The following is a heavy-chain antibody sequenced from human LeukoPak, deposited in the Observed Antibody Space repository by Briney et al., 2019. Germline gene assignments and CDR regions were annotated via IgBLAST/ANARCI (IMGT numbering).Heavy chain of an antibody. Sequence: PGGSQRLSCAASGFTVSSNYMSWVRQAPGKGLEWVSVIYSGGSTYYADSVKGRLTISRDNSKNTLYLQMNSLRAEDTAVYYCARDLQLAFAYWGQGTLVTVSS. CDR2: IYSGGST. J-gene: IGHJ4*02. D-gene: IGHD6-13*01. CDR1: GFTVSSNY. CDR3: ARDLQLAFAY. V-gene: IGHV3-66*01.